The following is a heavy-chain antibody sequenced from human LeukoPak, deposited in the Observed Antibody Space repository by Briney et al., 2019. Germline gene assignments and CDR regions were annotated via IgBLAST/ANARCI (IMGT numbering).Heavy chain of an antibody. J-gene: IGHJ4*02. D-gene: IGHD6-13*01. CDR1: GYSISSGYY. CDR2: IYHSGST. V-gene: IGHV4-38-2*02. Sequence: SETLSLTCTVSGYSISSGYYWGWIRQPPGKGLEWIGSIYHSGSTYYNPSLKSRVTISVDTSKNQFSLKLSSVTAADTAVYYCAVQRTLWQQVLDHWGQGTLVTVSS. CDR3: AVQRTLWQQVLDH.